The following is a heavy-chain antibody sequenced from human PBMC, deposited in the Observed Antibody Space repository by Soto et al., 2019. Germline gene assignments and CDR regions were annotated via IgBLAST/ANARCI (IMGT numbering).Heavy chain of an antibody. D-gene: IGHD6-19*01. J-gene: IGHJ4*02. CDR2: INTNGVNT. CDR1: GFTFSGYS. V-gene: IGHV3-64*01. Sequence: EVQLVESGGGLVQPGGSLRLSCAASGFTFSGYSMFWVRQAPGKGLEYVSAINTNGVNTFYAKSVKGRFTISRDNSTNTMYLQMGSLRAEDMAVYYCARGRVEDSSGWATYFDYLGQGTLVTVSS. CDR3: ARGRVEDSSGWATYFDY.